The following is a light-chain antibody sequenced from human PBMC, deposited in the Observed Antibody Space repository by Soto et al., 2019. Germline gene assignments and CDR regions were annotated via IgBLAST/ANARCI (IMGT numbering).Light chain of an antibody. CDR1: QSVSNDF. CDR3: QQYGSSPLT. CDR2: DTS. Sequence: EIVLTQSPGILSLSPGERATLSCRASQSVSNDFLAWYQQKPGQAPRLLIYDTSNRATGIPARFSGSGSGTDFTLTISRLEPEDFAVYYCQQYGSSPLTFGQGTKVDIK. J-gene: IGKJ1*01. V-gene: IGKV3-20*01.